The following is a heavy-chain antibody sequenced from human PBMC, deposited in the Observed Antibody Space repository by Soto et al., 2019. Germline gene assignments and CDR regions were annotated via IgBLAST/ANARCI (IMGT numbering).Heavy chain of an antibody. CDR2: IIPIFVTA. CDR1: GGTFSSYA. J-gene: IGHJ5*02. CDR3: PRDVDAARVSYRGIPWFDP. V-gene: IGHV1-69*01. Sequence: QVQLVQSGAEVKKPGSSVKVSCKASGGTFSSYAISWVRQAPGQGLEWMGGIIPIFVTANYAQKFQGRVTIHVEEPVRTPHIEVSSRSSGENAVYFFPRDVDAARVSYRGIPWFDPWGQGTLVTVSS. D-gene: IGHD2-21*01.